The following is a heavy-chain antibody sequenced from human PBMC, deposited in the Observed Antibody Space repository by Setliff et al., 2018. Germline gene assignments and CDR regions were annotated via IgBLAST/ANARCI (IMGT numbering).Heavy chain of an antibody. CDR2: IYHSGSS. J-gene: IGHJ4*02. Sequence: LSLTCTVSGGSISSMSYYWGWIRQPPGKGLEWIGSIYHSGSSYYNSSLRSRVTISVDTSKNQFSLKLTSVTAADAAVYYCRLWSHSYHNDYWGQGTLVTVSS. CDR1: GGSISSMSYY. D-gene: IGHD3-16*02. V-gene: IGHV4-39*07. CDR3: RLWSHSYHNDY.